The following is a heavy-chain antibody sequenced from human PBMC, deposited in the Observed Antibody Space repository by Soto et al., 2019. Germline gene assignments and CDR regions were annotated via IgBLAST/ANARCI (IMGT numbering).Heavy chain of an antibody. CDR3: ARHVPAAGYYYGMDV. Sequence: ASVKVSWKASGGTFSSYAISWVRQAPGQGLEWMGGIIPIFGTANYAQKFQGRVTITADESTSTAYMELSSLRSEDTAVYYCARHVPAAGYYYGMDVWGQGTTVTVS. J-gene: IGHJ6*02. V-gene: IGHV1-69*13. D-gene: IGHD2-2*01. CDR2: IIPIFGTA. CDR1: GGTFSSYA.